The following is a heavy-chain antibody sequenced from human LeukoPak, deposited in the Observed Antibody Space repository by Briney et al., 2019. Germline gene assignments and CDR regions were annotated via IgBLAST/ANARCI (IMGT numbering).Heavy chain of an antibody. D-gene: IGHD5-24*01. CDR1: RFTFSNYA. CDR3: AKDATPYNAIWDYFGH. CDR2: IGGGGGDT. J-gene: IGHJ4*02. V-gene: IGHV3-23*01. Sequence: PGGSLRLSCAASRFTFSNYAMSCVRQAPGKGLEWVSSIGGGGGDTYYADSVKGRFTVSRDNSKNTLYLQINSLRADDTAVYFCAKDATPYNAIWDYFGHWGQGTLVTVSS.